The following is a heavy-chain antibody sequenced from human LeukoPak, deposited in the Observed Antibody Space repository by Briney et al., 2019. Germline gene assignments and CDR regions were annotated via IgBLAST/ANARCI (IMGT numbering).Heavy chain of an antibody. CDR2: IKQDGGEK. D-gene: IGHD6-13*01. Sequence: GGSLRLSCTASGLTFSNYSMSWVRRAPGKGLEWVANIKQDGGEKYYVDSVKGRFTISRDNSRNSLYLQMNSLRGEDTAVYYCATERRGSSWYDGKEAFDYWGQGTLVTVSS. J-gene: IGHJ4*02. V-gene: IGHV3-7*01. CDR1: GLTFSNYS. CDR3: ATERRGSSWYDGKEAFDY.